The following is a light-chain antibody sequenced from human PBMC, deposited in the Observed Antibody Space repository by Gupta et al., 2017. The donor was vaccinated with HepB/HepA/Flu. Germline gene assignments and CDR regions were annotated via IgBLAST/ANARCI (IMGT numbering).Light chain of an antibody. CDR1: SSNIGAGYD. CDR3: LSYDSSLRGPGV. J-gene: IGLJ2*01. Sequence: QSVLTPPPSVSGAPGQRITISCTGGSSNIGAGYDVHWYQQLPGTAPKLLIYANSNRPSGVPDRFSGSSSGTSASLAITGLQAEDEADYYCLSYDSSLRGPGVFGGGTKLTVL. CDR2: ANS. V-gene: IGLV1-40*01.